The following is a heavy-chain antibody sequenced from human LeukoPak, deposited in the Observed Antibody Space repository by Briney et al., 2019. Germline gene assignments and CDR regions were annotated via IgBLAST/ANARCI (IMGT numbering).Heavy chain of an antibody. D-gene: IGHD1-26*01. J-gene: IGHJ4*02. CDR2: ISGSGDNT. V-gene: IGHV3-23*01. CDR1: GFTFSSYS. Sequence: GGSLRLSCAASGFTFSSYSMNWVRQAPGKGLEWVSAISGSGDNTYHADSVKGRFSISRDNSKNTLYLQMNNLRAEDTAVYYCAKGGPTGSNYFDFWGQGTLVTVSS. CDR3: AKGGPTGSNYFDF.